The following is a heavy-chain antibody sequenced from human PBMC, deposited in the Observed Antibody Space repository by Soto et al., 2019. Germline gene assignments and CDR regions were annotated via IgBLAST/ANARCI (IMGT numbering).Heavy chain of an antibody. CDR1: GFTFSSYW. Sequence: EVQLVESGGGLVQPGGSLRLSCAASGFTFSSYWMHWVRQAPGKGLVWVSRINNDGSRTSYADSVKGRLTISRDNAKNTLYRQVNSLRAEDTAVYYCAGGGVTGAGTYYNDYLCRGTLVTVSS. CDR3: AGGGVTGAGTYYNDY. V-gene: IGHV3-74*01. D-gene: IGHD3-10*01. J-gene: IGHJ4*02. CDR2: INNDGSRT.